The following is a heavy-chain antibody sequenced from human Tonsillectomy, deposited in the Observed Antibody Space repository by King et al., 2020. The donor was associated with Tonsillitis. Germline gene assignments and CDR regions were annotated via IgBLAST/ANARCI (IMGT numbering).Heavy chain of an antibody. Sequence: VTLKESGLALVKPTQTLTLTCTFSGFSLSTSGMCVSWIRQPPGKALEWLALIDWDDDKYYSTSLKTRLTISKDTCKNQVVLTMTNMDPVDTATYYCARIXYXXSSGYXGYFXYWGQXTLVTVSX. CDR3: ARIXYXXSSGYXGYFXY. CDR1: GFSLSTSGMC. J-gene: IGHJ4*02. CDR2: IDWDDDK. V-gene: IGHV2-70*01. D-gene: IGHD3-22*01.